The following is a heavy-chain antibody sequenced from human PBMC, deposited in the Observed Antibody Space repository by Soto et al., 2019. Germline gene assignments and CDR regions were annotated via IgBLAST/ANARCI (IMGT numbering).Heavy chain of an antibody. V-gene: IGHV3-7*01. Sequence: PRLSCEVSGFTFSRYRMTWVRQAPGKGLEWVANIRQDGLEKHYEDSVKGRFTISRDNAKNSLYLEMSSLRVEDTAVYYCARGFASPGGYYFDYWGLGTPVTVSS. J-gene: IGHJ4*02. D-gene: IGHD3-10*01. CDR1: GFTFSRYR. CDR2: IRQDGLEK. CDR3: ARGFASPGGYYFDY.